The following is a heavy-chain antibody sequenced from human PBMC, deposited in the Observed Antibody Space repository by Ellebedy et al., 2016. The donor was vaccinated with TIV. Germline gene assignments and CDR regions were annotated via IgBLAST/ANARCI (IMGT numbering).Heavy chain of an antibody. CDR2: ISWNSGSI. Sequence: SLKISCAASGFTFDDYAMHWVRQAPGKGLEWVSGISWNSGSIGYADSVKGRFTISRDNAKNSLYLQMNSLRAEDTAVYYCARVGIAVAGSFYSLFDYWGQGTLDTVSS. CDR1: GFTFDDYA. J-gene: IGHJ4*02. CDR3: ARVGIAVAGSFYSLFDY. V-gene: IGHV3-9*01. D-gene: IGHD6-19*01.